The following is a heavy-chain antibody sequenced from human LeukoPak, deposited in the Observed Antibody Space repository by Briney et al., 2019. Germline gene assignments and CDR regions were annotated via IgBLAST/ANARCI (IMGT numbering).Heavy chain of an antibody. V-gene: IGHV4-39*01. CDR1: GGSISSSSYY. Sequence: TSETLSLTCTVSGGSISSSSYYWGWIRQPPGKGLEWIGSIYYSRSTYYNPSLKSRVTISVDASKNQFSLKLSSVTAADTAVYYCARVPTVTFFDYWGQGSLVTVSS. J-gene: IGHJ4*02. CDR3: ARVPTVTFFDY. D-gene: IGHD4-17*01. CDR2: IYYSRST.